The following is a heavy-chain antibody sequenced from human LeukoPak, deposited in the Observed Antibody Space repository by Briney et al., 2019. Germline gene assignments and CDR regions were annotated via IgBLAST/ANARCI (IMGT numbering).Heavy chain of an antibody. CDR3: ARDRIAAAGGFDP. Sequence: PGPQWKVSCKASGGTFSNYAINWVRQAPGQGLEWMGGIIPIFGTANYAQKFQGRVTITADESTSTAYMELSSLRSEDTAVYYCARDRIAAAGGFDPWGQGTLVTVSS. CDR1: GGTFSNYA. D-gene: IGHD6-25*01. V-gene: IGHV1-69*13. J-gene: IGHJ5*02. CDR2: IIPIFGTA.